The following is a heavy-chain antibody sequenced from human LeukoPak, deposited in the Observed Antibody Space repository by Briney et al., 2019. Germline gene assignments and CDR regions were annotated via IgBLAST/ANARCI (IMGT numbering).Heavy chain of an antibody. V-gene: IGHV4-39*01. Sequence: SETLSLTCTVSGGSISSSSYYWGWIRQPPGKGLEWIGSIYYSGSTYYNPSLKSRVTISVDTSKNQFSLKLSSVTAADTAEYDCVVLPVAWLPQLYYSYYMDIWGKGTTVTV. D-gene: IGHD2-2*01. CDR2: IYYSGST. J-gene: IGHJ6*03. CDR1: GGSISSSSYY. CDR3: VVLPVAWLPQLYYSYYMDI.